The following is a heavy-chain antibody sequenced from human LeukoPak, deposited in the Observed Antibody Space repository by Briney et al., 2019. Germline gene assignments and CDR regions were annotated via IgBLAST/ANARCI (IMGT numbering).Heavy chain of an antibody. Sequence: GGSLRLSCAASGFTFSSYAMHWVRQAPGKGLEWVAVISYDGSNKYYADSVKGRFTISRDNSKNTLYLQMNSLRAEDTAVYYCARDKLRLGELSSYYFDYWGQGTLVTVSS. J-gene: IGHJ4*02. CDR2: ISYDGSNK. D-gene: IGHD3-16*02. CDR3: ARDKLRLGELSSYYFDY. V-gene: IGHV3-30-3*01. CDR1: GFTFSSYA.